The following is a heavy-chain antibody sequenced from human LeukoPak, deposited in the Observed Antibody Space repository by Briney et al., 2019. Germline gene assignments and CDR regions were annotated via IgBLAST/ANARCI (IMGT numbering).Heavy chain of an antibody. CDR2: IYYSAST. J-gene: IGHJ3*02. V-gene: IGHV4-31*03. CDR3: ARQGARYYDSSGYYPDAFDI. CDR1: GGSVSSGGYY. Sequence: SSETLSLTCTVSGGSVSSGGYYWSWIRQHPGKGLEWIGYIYYSASTYYNPSLKSRVTISVDTSKNQFSLKLSSVTAADTAVYYCARQGARYYDSSGYYPDAFDIWGQGTMVTVSS. D-gene: IGHD3-22*01.